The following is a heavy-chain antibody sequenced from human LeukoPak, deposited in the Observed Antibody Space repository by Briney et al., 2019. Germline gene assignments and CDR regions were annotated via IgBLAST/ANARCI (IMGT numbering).Heavy chain of an antibody. Sequence: RAGGSLRLSCAASGLTFDDYGMSWVRQAPGKGLEGVSGINWNGARTGYADSVTGRFTISRDNRKNSLYLQMNSLRAEDTALYYCARDRGGDYLYFQHWGQGTLVTVSS. CDR2: INWNGART. CDR3: ARDRGGDYLYFQH. D-gene: IGHD2-21*02. V-gene: IGHV3-20*04. J-gene: IGHJ1*01. CDR1: GLTFDDYG.